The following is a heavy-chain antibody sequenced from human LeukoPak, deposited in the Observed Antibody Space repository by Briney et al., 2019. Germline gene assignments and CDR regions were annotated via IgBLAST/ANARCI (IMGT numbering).Heavy chain of an antibody. CDR3: ARWDTAMRMYDY. CDR1: GFTSSSYW. V-gene: IGHV3-74*01. D-gene: IGHD5-18*01. CDR2: NSSDGSST. Sequence: GGSLRLSCAASGFTSSSYWTHWVRPAPGKGLVWVSHNSSDGSSTSYADSVKGRFTISRDNAKNTLYLQMNSLRAEDTAVYYCARWDTAMRMYDYWGQGTLVTVSS. J-gene: IGHJ4*02.